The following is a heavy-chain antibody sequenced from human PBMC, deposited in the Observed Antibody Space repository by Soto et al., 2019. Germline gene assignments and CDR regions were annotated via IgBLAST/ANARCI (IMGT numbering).Heavy chain of an antibody. V-gene: IGHV2-5*02. CDR1: GFSLSTTGVG. CDR3: ARSLWFGELH. D-gene: IGHD3-10*01. Sequence: QITLKESGPTLVKPTQTLTLTCSFSGFSLSTTGVGVGWIRQSPGKALEWLAIIYWDNDKRYSPSLKSRVTIPQDTPKDQVVLTVTNMDPVDTGTYYRARSLWFGELHWGQGALVTVSS. CDR2: IYWDNDK. J-gene: IGHJ4*02.